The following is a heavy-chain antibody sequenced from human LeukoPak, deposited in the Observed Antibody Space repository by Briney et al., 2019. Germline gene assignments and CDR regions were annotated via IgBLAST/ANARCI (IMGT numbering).Heavy chain of an antibody. D-gene: IGHD3-3*01. CDR1: GFTFSHYT. Sequence: GGSLRLSCAASGFTFSHYTMNWVCQTPGKGLEWVSSISSSSSYIYYADSVKGRFTISRDNAKNSLYLQMNSLRAEDTAVYYCARTLFFGVPLNCFDPWGQGTLVTVSS. CDR3: ARTLFFGVPLNCFDP. V-gene: IGHV3-21*01. CDR2: ISSSSSYI. J-gene: IGHJ5*02.